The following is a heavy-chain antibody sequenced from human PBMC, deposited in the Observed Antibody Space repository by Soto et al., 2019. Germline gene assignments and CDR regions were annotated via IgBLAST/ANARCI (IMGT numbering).Heavy chain of an antibody. CDR3: ARVSSSWNPYFDY. D-gene: IGHD6-13*01. CDR2: MNPNSGNT. CDR1: GYTFTSYD. Sequence: GASVKVSCKASGYTFTSYDINWVRQATGQGLEWMGWMNPNSGNTGYAQKFQGRVTMTRNTSISTAYMELSSLRSEDTAVYYCARVSSSWNPYFDYWGQGTLVTVSS. V-gene: IGHV1-8*01. J-gene: IGHJ4*02.